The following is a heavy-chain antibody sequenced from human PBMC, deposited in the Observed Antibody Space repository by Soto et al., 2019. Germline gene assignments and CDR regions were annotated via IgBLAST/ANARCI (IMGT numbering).Heavy chain of an antibody. J-gene: IGHJ6*04. CDR3: AGVSGLGWLLYNYYYYGMDV. Sequence: QVQLVQSGAEVKKPGSSVKVSCKASGGTFSSYAISWVRQAPGQGLEWMGGIIPIFGTANYAQKFQGRVTITADEASSTAYMELSSLRSEDTAVYYCAGVSGLGWLLYNYYYYGMDVWGNGTTVTVSS. CDR2: IIPIFGTA. CDR1: GGTFSSYA. V-gene: IGHV1-69*01. D-gene: IGHD3-3*01.